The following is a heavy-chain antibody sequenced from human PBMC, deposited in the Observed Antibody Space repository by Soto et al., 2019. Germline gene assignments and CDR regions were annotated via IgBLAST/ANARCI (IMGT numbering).Heavy chain of an antibody. CDR2: IYYSGST. Sequence: LSLTCTVSGGSISSSSYYWGWIRQPPGKGLEWIGSIYYSGSTYYNPSLKSRVTISVDTSKNQFSLKLSSVTAADTAVYYCARHGATSGSSLRSAAFDIWGPGTMVTV. J-gene: IGHJ3*02. CDR1: GGSISSSSYY. CDR3: ARHGATSGSSLRSAAFDI. V-gene: IGHV4-39*01. D-gene: IGHD1-26*01.